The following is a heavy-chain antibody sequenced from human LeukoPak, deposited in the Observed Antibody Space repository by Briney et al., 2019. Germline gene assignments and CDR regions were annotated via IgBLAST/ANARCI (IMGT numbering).Heavy chain of an antibody. J-gene: IGHJ4*02. CDR2: IRSKANSYAT. CDR3: TSLYCSGGSCYVDY. CDR1: GFTFSGSA. Sequence: GGSLKLSCAASGFTFSGSAMHWARQASGKGLEWVGRIRSKANSYATAYAASVKGRFTISRDDSKNTAYLQMNSLKTEDTAVYYCTSLYCSGGSCYVDYWGQGTLVTVSS. V-gene: IGHV3-73*01. D-gene: IGHD2-15*01.